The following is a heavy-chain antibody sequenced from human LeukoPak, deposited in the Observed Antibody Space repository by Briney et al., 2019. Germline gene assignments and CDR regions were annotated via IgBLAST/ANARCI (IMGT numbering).Heavy chain of an antibody. D-gene: IGHD3-10*01. Sequence: SLQISCKASGYSFTSYWIGWVRQLPRKGLEWMGIIYPGDSDTKYSPSFQGQVTISADKSISSAYLQWSSLKASDTAMYYCARVRRHDAFDIWGQGTMVTVSS. CDR1: GYSFTSYW. J-gene: IGHJ3*02. V-gene: IGHV5-51*01. CDR2: IYPGDSDT. CDR3: ARVRRHDAFDI.